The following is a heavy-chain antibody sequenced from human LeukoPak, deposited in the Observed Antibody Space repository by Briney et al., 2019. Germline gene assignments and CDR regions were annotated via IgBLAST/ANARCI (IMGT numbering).Heavy chain of an antibody. V-gene: IGHV4-39*01. CDR1: GGSINSSSYY. Sequence: SETLSLTCSVSGGSINSSSYYWGWIRQPPGKGLEWIGSIYYSGNTYYNPSLKSRVTISVDTSKNQFSLKLSSVTAADTAVYYCARVSGSGYHKINDYYGMDVWGQGTTVTVSS. CDR3: ARVSGSGYHKINDYYGMDV. J-gene: IGHJ6*02. CDR2: IYYSGNT. D-gene: IGHD3-3*01.